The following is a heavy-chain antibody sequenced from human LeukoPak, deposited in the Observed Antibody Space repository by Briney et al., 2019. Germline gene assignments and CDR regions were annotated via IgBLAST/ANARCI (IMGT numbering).Heavy chain of an antibody. CDR1: GGSISSYY. D-gene: IGHD6-6*01. CDR2: IYYSGST. V-gene: IGHV4-59*01. J-gene: IGHJ4*02. Sequence: SQTLSLTCTVSGGSISSYYWSWIRLPPGKGLEWIGYIYYSGSTNYNPSLKSRVTISVDTSKNQFSLKLSSVTAADTAVYYCARDDRYSSSSSGIDYWGQGTLVTVSS. CDR3: ARDDRYSSSSSGIDY.